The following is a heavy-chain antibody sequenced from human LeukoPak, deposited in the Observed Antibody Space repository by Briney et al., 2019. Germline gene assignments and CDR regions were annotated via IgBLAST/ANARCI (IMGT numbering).Heavy chain of an antibody. J-gene: IGHJ6*03. D-gene: IGHD3-10*01. V-gene: IGHV3-7*01. CDR3: ARDYYRRKWFGEKIRGYDYYYMDV. Sequence: GGSLRLSCVASGFTFSSRDWMTWVRQAPGKGLEWVANIKQDGSEKNYVDSVKGRLTISRDNAKNSLYLQMNSLRAEDTAVYYCARDYYRRKWFGEKIRGYDYYYMDVWGKGTTVTISS. CDR2: IKQDGSEK. CDR1: GFTFSSRDW.